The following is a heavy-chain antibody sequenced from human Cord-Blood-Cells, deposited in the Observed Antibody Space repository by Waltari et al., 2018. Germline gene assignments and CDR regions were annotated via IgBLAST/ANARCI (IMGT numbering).Heavy chain of an antibody. V-gene: IGHV3-73*02. CDR1: GFPLRASA. CDR2: IRSKANSYAT. J-gene: IGHJ4*02. CDR3: TRLSAGY. Sequence: EVQLVESGGGWVQPGGPLKPSCAASGFPLRASAIPWVRQASGKGLEWVGRIRSKANSYATAYAASVKGRFTIYRDDSKNTAYLQMNSLKTEDTAVYYCTRLSAGYWGQGTLVTVSS.